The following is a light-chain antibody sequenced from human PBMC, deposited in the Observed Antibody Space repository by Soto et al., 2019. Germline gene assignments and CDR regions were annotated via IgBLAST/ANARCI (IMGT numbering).Light chain of an antibody. CDR1: QNIGSW. Sequence: DIQMTQSPSTLSAFIGDRVTITCRASQNIGSWLAWYQQKPGKAPKLLISKASTLETGVPSKFSGSGSGTEFTLTISSLQPDDVATYSCQHYNSYSEAFGQGTKVDIK. CDR2: KAS. V-gene: IGKV1-5*03. CDR3: QHYNSYSEA. J-gene: IGKJ1*01.